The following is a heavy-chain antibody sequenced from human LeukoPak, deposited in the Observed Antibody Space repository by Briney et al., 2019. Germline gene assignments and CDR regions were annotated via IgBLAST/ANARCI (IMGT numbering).Heavy chain of an antibody. D-gene: IGHD3-10*01. CDR3: ARDPGGSGSYYNEAAFDI. V-gene: IGHV1-46*01. Sequence: ASVKVSCKASGYTFTTYYLHWVRQAPGQGLEWMGIINPSGGSTTYAQKFQGRVTITADESTSTAYMELSSLRSEDTAVYYCARDPGGSGSYYNEAAFDIWGQGTMVTVSS. CDR1: GYTFTTYY. CDR2: INPSGGST. J-gene: IGHJ3*02.